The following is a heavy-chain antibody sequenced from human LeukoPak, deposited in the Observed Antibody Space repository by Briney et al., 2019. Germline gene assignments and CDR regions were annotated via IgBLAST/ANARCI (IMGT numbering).Heavy chain of an antibody. CDR3: ARVIPRDAFDI. V-gene: IGHV3-30*14. J-gene: IGHJ3*02. CDR2: ISSDGSDK. CDR1: GFTFSSYA. D-gene: IGHD2-2*02. Sequence: GRSLRLSCAASGFTFSSYAMHWVRQAPGKGLEWVAVISSDGSDKYYAEFVKGRFTISRDNSKNTLYLQMNSLRAEDTAVYYCARVIPRDAFDIWGQGTMVTVSS.